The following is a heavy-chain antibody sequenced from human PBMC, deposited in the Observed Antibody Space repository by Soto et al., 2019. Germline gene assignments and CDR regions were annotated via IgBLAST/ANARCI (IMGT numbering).Heavy chain of an antibody. CDR1: GGTFSSYA. D-gene: IGHD5-12*01. J-gene: IGHJ4*02. V-gene: IGHV1-69*13. CDR3: ARSQYSGYVYFDY. CDR2: IIPIFGTA. Sequence: ASVKVSCKASGGTFSSYAISWVRQAPGQGLEWMGGIIPIFGTANYAQKFQGRVTITADESTSTAYMELSSLRSEDTAVYYCARSQYSGYVYFDYWGQGTLVTVSS.